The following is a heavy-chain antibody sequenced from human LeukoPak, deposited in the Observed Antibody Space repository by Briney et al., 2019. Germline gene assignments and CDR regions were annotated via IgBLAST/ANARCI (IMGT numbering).Heavy chain of an antibody. J-gene: IGHJ6*02. CDR2: IKQDGSEK. CDR1: GFTFSSYW. Sequence: GGSLRLSCAASGFTFSSYWMSWVRQAPGKGLEWVANIKQDGSEKYYVDSVKGRFTISRDNAKNSLYLQMNSLRAEDTAVYYCARVRGTLRGGIGMDVWGQGTTVTVSS. CDR3: ARVRGTLRGGIGMDV. D-gene: IGHD5-12*01. V-gene: IGHV3-7*01.